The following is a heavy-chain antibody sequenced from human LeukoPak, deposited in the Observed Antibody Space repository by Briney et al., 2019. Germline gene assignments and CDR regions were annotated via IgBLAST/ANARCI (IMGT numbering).Heavy chain of an antibody. CDR1: GYTFTSYA. CDR2: INAGNGNT. J-gene: IGHJ5*02. Sequence: ASVKVSCKASGYTFTSYAMHWVRQAPGQRLEWMGWINAGNGNTKYSQKFQGRVTITRDTSASTAYMELSSLRSEDTAVYYCAMDNDGDYASRWFDPWGQGTLVTVSS. CDR3: AMDNDGDYASRWFDP. D-gene: IGHD4-17*01. V-gene: IGHV1-3*01.